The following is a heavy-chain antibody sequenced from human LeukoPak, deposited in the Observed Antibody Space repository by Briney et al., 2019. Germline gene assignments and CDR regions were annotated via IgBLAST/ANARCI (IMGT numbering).Heavy chain of an antibody. J-gene: IGHJ4*02. D-gene: IGHD3-10*01. Sequence: ASVKVSCKASGYTFTSYGISWVRQASGQGLEWMGWISAYNGNTNYAQKLQGRVTMTTDTSTSTAYMELRSLRSDDTAVYYCARDSSYLYYYGSGSYFSYWGQGTLVTVSS. CDR1: GYTFTSYG. V-gene: IGHV1-18*01. CDR3: ARDSSYLYYYGSGSYFSY. CDR2: ISAYNGNT.